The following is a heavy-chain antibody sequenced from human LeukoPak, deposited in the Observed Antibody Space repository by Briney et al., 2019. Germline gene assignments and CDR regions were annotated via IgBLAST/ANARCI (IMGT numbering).Heavy chain of an antibody. CDR1: GFTFSRYN. CDR2: ISFSSGSI. D-gene: IGHD3-22*01. V-gene: IGHV3-48*02. Sequence: GGSLRLSCAASGFTFSRYNMNWVRQPPGKGLEWVSYISFSSGSISYAESVKGRFTISGDNAKSSLYLQMNSLRDEDTAVYYCTSLNYYYDTGGSPWGQGTLVTVSS. J-gene: IGHJ5*02. CDR3: TSLNYYYDTGGSP.